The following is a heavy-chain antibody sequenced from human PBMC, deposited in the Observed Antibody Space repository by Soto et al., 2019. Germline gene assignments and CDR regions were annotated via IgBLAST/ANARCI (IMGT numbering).Heavy chain of an antibody. CDR3: ITVSTGRLN. Sequence: EVQLVESGGGLVKPGGSLRLSCAASGFTFSNAWMNWVRQAPGRGLEWVGLIKTKTNGGTTDYAAPVKGILTISRDDSTNTVYLQMISLKTEDTAVYYCITVSTGRLNWSQGTLVTVSS. J-gene: IGHJ4*02. CDR2: IKTKTNGGTT. CDR1: GFTFSNAW. D-gene: IGHD3-9*01. V-gene: IGHV3-15*07.